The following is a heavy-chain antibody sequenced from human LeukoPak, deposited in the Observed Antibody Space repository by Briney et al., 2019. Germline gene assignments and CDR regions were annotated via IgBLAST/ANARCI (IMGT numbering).Heavy chain of an antibody. D-gene: IGHD3/OR15-3a*01. CDR3: ARRDWDDAFDI. Sequence: GRSLRLSCAASGFTFDDYAMHWVRQAPGKGLEWVSGISWNSGSIGYADSVKGRFTISRDNAKNSLYLQMNSLRAEDTAVYYCARRDWDDAFDIWGQGTMVTVSS. J-gene: IGHJ3*02. V-gene: IGHV3-9*01. CDR1: GFTFDDYA. CDR2: ISWNSGSI.